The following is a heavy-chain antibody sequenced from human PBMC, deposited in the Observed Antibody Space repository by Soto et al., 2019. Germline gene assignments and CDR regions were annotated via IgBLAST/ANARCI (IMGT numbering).Heavy chain of an antibody. CDR2: IYYSGST. V-gene: IGHV4-30-4*01. D-gene: IGHD3-16*02. Sequence: SETLSLTCTVSGGSISSGDYYWSWIRQPPGKGLEWIGYIYYSGSTYYNPSLKSRVTISVDTSKNQFSLKLSSVTAADTAVYYCARGRDYDYVWGSYPYYYGMDVWGQGTTVTVSS. J-gene: IGHJ6*02. CDR1: GGSISSGDYY. CDR3: ARGRDYDYVWGSYPYYYGMDV.